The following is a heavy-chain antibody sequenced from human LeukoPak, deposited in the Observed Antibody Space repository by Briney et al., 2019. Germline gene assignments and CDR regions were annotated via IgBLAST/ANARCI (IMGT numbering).Heavy chain of an antibody. V-gene: IGHV4-39*01. J-gene: IGHJ4*02. CDR1: GGFISSSSYY. Sequence: PSETLSLTCTVSGGFISSSSYYWGWIRQPPGKGLEWIGSIYYSGSTYYNPSLKSRVTISVDTSKNQFSLKLSSVTAADTAVYYCARTSGSGSYYVDYWGQGTLVTVSS. D-gene: IGHD3-10*01. CDR3: ARTSGSGSYYVDY. CDR2: IYYSGST.